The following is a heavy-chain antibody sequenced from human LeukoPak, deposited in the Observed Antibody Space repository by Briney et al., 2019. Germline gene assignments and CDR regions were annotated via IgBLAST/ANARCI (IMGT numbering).Heavy chain of an antibody. V-gene: IGHV3-20*04. Sequence: GGSLRLSCVASGFPFDDYGMSWVRLAPGKGREWVSGVSWNGAYTEYADSVRGRFTISRDNATKSLYLQMNSLRVDDTALYYCARRKGPYGSGTYYDSWGQGTLVSVSS. D-gene: IGHD3-10*01. CDR3: ARRKGPYGSGTYYDS. J-gene: IGHJ4*02. CDR1: GFPFDDYG. CDR2: VSWNGAYT.